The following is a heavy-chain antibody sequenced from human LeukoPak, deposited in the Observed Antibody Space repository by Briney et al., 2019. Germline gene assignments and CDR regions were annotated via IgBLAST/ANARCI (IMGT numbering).Heavy chain of an antibody. CDR3: AKDLLYYYGSGSPLDY. J-gene: IGHJ4*02. CDR2: IFYSGST. CDR1: GGSIGSSSYY. D-gene: IGHD3-10*01. V-gene: IGHV4-39*07. Sequence: SETLSLTCTVSGGSIGSSSYYWGWIRQPPGKGLEWIGSIFYSGSTYYNPSLKSRVTISIDTSKNQFSLKLSSVTAADTAVYYCAKDLLYYYGSGSPLDYWGQGTLVTVSS.